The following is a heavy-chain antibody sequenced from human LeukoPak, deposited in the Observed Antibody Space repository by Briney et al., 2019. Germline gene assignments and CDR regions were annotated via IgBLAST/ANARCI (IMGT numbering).Heavy chain of an antibody. D-gene: IGHD1-26*01. CDR3: ARVGATPYDAFDI. J-gene: IGHJ3*02. V-gene: IGHV4-4*02. CDR2: IYHSGST. CDR1: GGSISSSNW. Sequence: PSGTLSLTCAVSGGSISSSNWWSWVRQPPGKGLEWIGEIYHSGSTNYNPSLKSRVTISVDKSKNQFSLKLTSVTAADTAVYYCARVGATPYDAFDIWGQGTMVTVSS.